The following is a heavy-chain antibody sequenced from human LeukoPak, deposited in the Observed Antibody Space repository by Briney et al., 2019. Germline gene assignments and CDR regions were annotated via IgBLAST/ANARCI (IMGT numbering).Heavy chain of an antibody. CDR2: INTYTGNP. Sequence: GWINTYTGNPTYAQGFTGRFVFSLDTSVSTAYLQISSLKAEGTAVYYCARFGSSSWYDYWGQGTLVTVSS. CDR3: ARFGSSSWYDY. D-gene: IGHD6-13*01. J-gene: IGHJ4*02. V-gene: IGHV7-4-1*02.